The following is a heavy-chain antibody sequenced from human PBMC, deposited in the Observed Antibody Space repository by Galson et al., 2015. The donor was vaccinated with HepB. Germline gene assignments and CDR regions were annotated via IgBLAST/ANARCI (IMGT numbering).Heavy chain of an antibody. D-gene: IGHD2-2*02. CDR3: ARDVGPYTGPYYYYYMDV. Sequence: SVKVSCKDSGYTFTSYAMNWVRQAPGQGLEWMGWINTNTGNPTYAQGFTGRFVFSLDTSVSTAYLQISSLKAEDTAVYYCARDVGPYTGPYYYYYMDVWGKGTTVTVSS. CDR2: INTNTGNP. V-gene: IGHV7-4-1*02. J-gene: IGHJ6*03. CDR1: GYTFTSYA.